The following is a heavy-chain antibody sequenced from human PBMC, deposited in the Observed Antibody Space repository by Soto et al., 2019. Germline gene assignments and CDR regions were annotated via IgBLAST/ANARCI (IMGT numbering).Heavy chain of an antibody. Sequence: GASLKFSCEASGFPFSSYPISWVRRAPGKRLEWVSGVSGSGGSTYYADSVQGRFTISRDNSKTTLYPQMHSLRAEDTAVYYCAKSYCTSTSCHDNYYYYMHVWGKEPTVTVS. CDR3: AKSYCTSTSCHDNYYYYMHV. CDR1: GFPFSSYP. V-gene: IGHV3-23*01. J-gene: IGHJ6*03. CDR2: VSGSGGST. D-gene: IGHD2-2*01.